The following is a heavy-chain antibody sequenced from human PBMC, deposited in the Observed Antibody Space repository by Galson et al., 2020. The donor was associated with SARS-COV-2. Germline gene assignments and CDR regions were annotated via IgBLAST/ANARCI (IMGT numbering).Heavy chain of an antibody. D-gene: IGHD4-17*01. J-gene: IGHJ3*02. V-gene: IGHV4-39*01. Sequence: ETSETLSLTCTVSGGSISSSSYYWGWIRQPPGKGLEWIGSIYYSGSTYYNPSLKSRVTISVNTSKNQFSLKLSSVTAADTAVYYCARPNDYGDTHIPFDIWGQGTMVTVSS. CDR3: ARPNDYGDTHIPFDI. CDR1: GGSISSSSYY. CDR2: IYYSGST.